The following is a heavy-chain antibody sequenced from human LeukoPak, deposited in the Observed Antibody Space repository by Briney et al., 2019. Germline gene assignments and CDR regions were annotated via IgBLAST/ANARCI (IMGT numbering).Heavy chain of an antibody. J-gene: IGHJ4*02. CDR1: GFTFSSYA. D-gene: IGHD6-19*01. V-gene: IGHV3-30-3*01. CDR2: ISYDGSSK. CDR3: ARAQWLVYYFDY. Sequence: GGSLRLSCAASGFTFSSYAMHWVRQAPGKGLEWVAVISYDGSSKYYADSVKGRFTISRDNSKNTLYLQMNSLRAEDTAVYYCARAQWLVYYFDYWGQGTLVTVSS.